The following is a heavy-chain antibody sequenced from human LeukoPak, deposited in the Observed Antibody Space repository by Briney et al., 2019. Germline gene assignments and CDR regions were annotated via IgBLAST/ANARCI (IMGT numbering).Heavy chain of an antibody. V-gene: IGHV3-53*01. Sequence: PGGSLRLSCAASGFTVSSNYMSWVRQAPGKGLEWVSVIYSGGGTYYADSVKGRFTISRDNSKNTLYLQMNSLRAEDTAVYYCARETYYYDSSGYGSAFDIWGQGTMVTVSS. CDR3: ARETYYYDSSGYGSAFDI. D-gene: IGHD3-22*01. J-gene: IGHJ3*02. CDR1: GFTVSSNY. CDR2: IYSGGGT.